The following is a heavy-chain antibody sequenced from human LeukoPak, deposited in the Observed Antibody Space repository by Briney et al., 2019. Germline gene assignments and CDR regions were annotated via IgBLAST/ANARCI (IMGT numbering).Heavy chain of an antibody. J-gene: IGHJ3*02. CDR1: GGSISDYS. Sequence: SETLSLTCTVSGGSISDYSCTWLRQPAGKGLEGSGLIYTSGSTNYTPSLKSRVTMSVDTSKNQFSLKLSSVTAADTAVYYCARGREVVITMADAFDIWGQGTMVTVSS. CDR3: ARGREVVITMADAFDI. CDR2: IYTSGST. D-gene: IGHD3-10*01. V-gene: IGHV4-4*07.